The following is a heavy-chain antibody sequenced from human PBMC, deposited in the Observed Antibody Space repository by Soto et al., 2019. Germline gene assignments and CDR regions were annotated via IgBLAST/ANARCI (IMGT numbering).Heavy chain of an antibody. J-gene: IGHJ4*02. CDR3: ARFPLWFGELSGY. CDR1: GYTFTSYA. CDR2: INAGNGNT. Sequence: ASVKVSCKASGYTFTSYAMHWVRQAPGQRLEWMGWINAGNGNTKYSQKFQGRVTITRDTSASTAYMELSSLRSEDTAVCYCARFPLWFGELSGYWGQGTLVTVSS. D-gene: IGHD3-10*01. V-gene: IGHV1-3*01.